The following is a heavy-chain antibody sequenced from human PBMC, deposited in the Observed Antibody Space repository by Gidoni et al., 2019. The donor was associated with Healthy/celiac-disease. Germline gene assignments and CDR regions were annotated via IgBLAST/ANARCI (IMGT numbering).Heavy chain of an antibody. CDR3: ARRTTVTTYYYYYYGMDV. D-gene: IGHD4-17*01. CDR1: GGSISSSSYY. Sequence: QLQLQESGPGLVKPSETLSLTCTVSGGSISSSSYYWGWIRQPPGKGLEWIGSIYYSGSTYYNPSLKSRVTISVDTSKNQFSLKLSSVTAADTAVYYCARRTTVTTYYYYYYGMDVWGQGTTVTVSS. CDR2: IYYSGST. V-gene: IGHV4-39*01. J-gene: IGHJ6*02.